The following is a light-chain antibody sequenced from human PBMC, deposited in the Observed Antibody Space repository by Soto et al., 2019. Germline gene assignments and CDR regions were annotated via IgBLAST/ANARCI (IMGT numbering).Light chain of an antibody. J-gene: IGKJ1*01. Sequence: EIVVTKSPATLSPSPPETAPLSCRASQSVSIKLAWYQQKPGQAPRLLIYDTSTRATGIPARFSGSGSGTEFTLTISRLEPEDFAVYYCQQYGRLTWTFGQGTKVDIK. CDR3: QQYGRLTWT. V-gene: IGKV3-15*01. CDR2: DTS. CDR1: QSVSIK.